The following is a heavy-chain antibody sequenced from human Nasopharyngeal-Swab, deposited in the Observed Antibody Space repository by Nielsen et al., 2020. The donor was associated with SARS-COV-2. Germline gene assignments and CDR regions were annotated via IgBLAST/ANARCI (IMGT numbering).Heavy chain of an antibody. V-gene: IGHV3-48*03. CDR2: ISSSGSTI. J-gene: IGHJ4*02. CDR3: ARGVKEYYYDSSGYYYFDY. Sequence: GESLKISCAASGFTFSSYEMNWVRQAPGKGLEWVSYISSSGSTIYYADSVKGRFTISRGNAKNSLYLQMNSLRAEDTAVYYCARGVKEYYYDSSGYYYFDYWGQGTLVTVSS. D-gene: IGHD3-22*01. CDR1: GFTFSSYE.